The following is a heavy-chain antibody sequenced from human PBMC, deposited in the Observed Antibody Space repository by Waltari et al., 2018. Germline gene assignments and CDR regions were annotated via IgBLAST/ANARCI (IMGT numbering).Heavy chain of an antibody. V-gene: IGHV3-30*02. Sequence: QVQLVESGGGVVQPGGSLRLSCAASGFTFSSYGMHWVRQAPGKGLEWVAFIRYDGSNKYYADSVKGRFTISRDNSKNTLYLQMNSLRAEDTAVYYCAKALREYVVIACDYWGQGTLVTVSS. J-gene: IGHJ4*02. CDR1: GFTFSSYG. D-gene: IGHD2-21*01. CDR2: IRYDGSNK. CDR3: AKALREYVVIACDY.